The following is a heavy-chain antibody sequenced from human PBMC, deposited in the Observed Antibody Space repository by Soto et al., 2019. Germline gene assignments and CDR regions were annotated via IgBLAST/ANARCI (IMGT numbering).Heavy chain of an antibody. CDR2: INHSGST. CDR1: GGSFSGYY. CDR3: ARGKFLPSLWVVGATNPTTLDY. Sequence: PSETLSLTCAVYGGSFSGYYWSWIRQPPGKGLEWIGEINHSGSTNYNPSLKSRVTISVDTSKNQFSLKLSSVTAADTAVYYCARGKFLPSLWVVGATNPTTLDYWGQGTLVTVSS. J-gene: IGHJ4*02. V-gene: IGHV4-34*01. D-gene: IGHD1-26*01.